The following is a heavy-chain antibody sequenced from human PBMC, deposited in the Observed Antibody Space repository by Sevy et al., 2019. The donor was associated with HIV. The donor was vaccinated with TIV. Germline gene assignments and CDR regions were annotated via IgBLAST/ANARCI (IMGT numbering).Heavy chain of an antibody. CDR3: ARALEHGSNWFDP. CDR2: IIPIFGTA. V-gene: IGHV1-69*05. CDR1: GGTFSSYA. D-gene: IGHD1-1*01. J-gene: IGHJ5*02. Sequence: ASVKVSCKASGGTFSSYAISWVRQAPGQGLEWMGGIIPIFGTANYAQKFQGRVTITTDESTSTAYMELSSLRSEDTAVYYCARALEHGSNWFDPWGQGTLVTVSS.